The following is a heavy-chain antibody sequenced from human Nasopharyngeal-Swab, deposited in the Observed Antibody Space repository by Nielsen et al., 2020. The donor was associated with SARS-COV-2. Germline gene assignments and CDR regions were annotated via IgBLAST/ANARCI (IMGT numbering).Heavy chain of an antibody. CDR2: ISGSGGST. J-gene: IGHJ3*02. Sequence: GGSLRLSCAASGFTFSSYAMSWVRQAPGKGLEWVSAISGSGGSTYYADSVKGRFTISRDNSKNTMHLQMNNLRADDTAVYYCAKAGGAFDIWSQGTIVTVSS. V-gene: IGHV3-23*01. CDR3: AKAGGAFDI. CDR1: GFTFSSYA. D-gene: IGHD3-16*01.